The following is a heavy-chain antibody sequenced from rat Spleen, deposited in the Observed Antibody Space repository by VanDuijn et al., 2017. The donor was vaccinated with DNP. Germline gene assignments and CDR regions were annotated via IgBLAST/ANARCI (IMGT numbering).Heavy chain of an antibody. CDR1: GFSLSNFG. J-gene: IGHJ2*01. V-gene: IGHV2S12*01. CDR3: TRERGYGGNQPALDH. Sequence: QVQLRESGPGLVQPSQILSLTCTVSGFSLSNFGINWVRQPPGKGLEWIAAISSAGNTFYNSALKSRLSFSSDPSKSQVFLQMDSLQTEDTAIYFCTRERGYGGNQPALDHWGQGVMVTVSS. CDR2: ISSAGNT. D-gene: IGHD1-11*01.